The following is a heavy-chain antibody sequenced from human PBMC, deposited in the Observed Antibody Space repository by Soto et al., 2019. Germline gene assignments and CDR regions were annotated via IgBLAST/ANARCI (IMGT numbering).Heavy chain of an antibody. V-gene: IGHV1-69*13. J-gene: IGHJ4*02. Sequence: GASVKVSCKASGGTFSSYAISWVRQAPGQGLGWMGGIIPIFGTANYAQKFQGRVTITADESTSTAYMELSSLRSEDTAVYYCARERGDYVWGSYRSGHYFDYWGQGTLVTVSS. CDR2: IIPIFGTA. D-gene: IGHD3-16*02. CDR1: GGTFSSYA. CDR3: ARERGDYVWGSYRSGHYFDY.